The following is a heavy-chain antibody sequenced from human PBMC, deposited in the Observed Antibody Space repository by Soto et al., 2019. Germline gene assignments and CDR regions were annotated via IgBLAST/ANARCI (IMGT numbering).Heavy chain of an antibody. D-gene: IGHD1-26*01. V-gene: IGHV6-1*01. CDR3: AGGGGPGSTYCYYGMDV. CDR1: GDSVSSNSAA. CDR2: TYYRSKWYN. Sequence: QTLSLTCAISGDSVSSNSAAWNWIRQSPSRGLEWLGRTYYRSKWYNDYAVSVKSRITINPDTSKNQFSLQLNSVTPEDTAVYYWAGGGGPGSTYCYYGMDVWGQGTTVIVSS. J-gene: IGHJ6*02.